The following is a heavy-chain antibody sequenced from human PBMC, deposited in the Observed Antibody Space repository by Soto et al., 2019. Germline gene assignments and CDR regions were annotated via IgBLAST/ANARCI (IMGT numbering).Heavy chain of an antibody. Sequence: QLQLQESGSGLVKPSQTLSLTCAVSGGSISSGGYSWSWIRQPPGKGLEWIGYIYHSGSTYYNPSLQSRVTVAVDRSKNHFSLKLSSVTAADTAVDYCARGNDYGDYGLDYWGQGTLVTVSS. CDR2: IYHSGST. J-gene: IGHJ4*02. V-gene: IGHV4-30-2*01. D-gene: IGHD4-17*01. CDR1: GGSISSGGYS. CDR3: ARGNDYGDYGLDY.